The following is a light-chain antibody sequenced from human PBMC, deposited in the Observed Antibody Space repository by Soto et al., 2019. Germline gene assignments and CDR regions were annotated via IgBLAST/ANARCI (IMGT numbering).Light chain of an antibody. CDR3: AAWDDSLSGHVV. CDR1: GPNIGSNS. J-gene: IGLJ2*01. CDR2: SNN. Sequence: QSVVTQPPSASGTPGQTVTISCSGSGPNIGSNSVNWYQQLPGTAPKVLIHSNNQRPSGVPDRFSGSKSGTSASLAISGLQSEDEADYYCAAWDDSLSGHVVFGGGTKLTVL. V-gene: IGLV1-44*01.